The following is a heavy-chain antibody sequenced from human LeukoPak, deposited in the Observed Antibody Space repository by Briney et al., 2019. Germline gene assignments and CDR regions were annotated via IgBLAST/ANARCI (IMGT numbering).Heavy chain of an antibody. D-gene: IGHD6-13*01. CDR2: IYYSGST. Sequence: PSETLSLTCTVSGGSISSYYWSWIRQPPGKGLEWIGYIYYSGSTNYNPSLKSRATISVDTSKNQFSLKLSSVTAADTAVYYCARGAIAAAGTVDYWGQGTLVTVSS. J-gene: IGHJ4*02. CDR3: ARGAIAAAGTVDY. V-gene: IGHV4-59*12. CDR1: GGSISSYY.